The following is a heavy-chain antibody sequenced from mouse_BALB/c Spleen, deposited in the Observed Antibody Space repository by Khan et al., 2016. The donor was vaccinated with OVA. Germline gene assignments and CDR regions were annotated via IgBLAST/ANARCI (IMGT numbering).Heavy chain of an antibody. CDR2: INPNDGGT. D-gene: IGHD2-12*01. J-gene: IGHJ3*01. Sequence: HVQLKQSGAELVKPGASVKLSCKTSGYTFSSYYMYWVKHRPGQGLDWIGEINPNDGGTNFNDKFKRKATLTVDKSSSTAYIQLSSLTSEDSAVYYCTRSGYSSFAYWGQGTLVTVSA. CDR1: GYTFSSYY. V-gene: IGHV1S81*02. CDR3: TRSGYSSFAY.